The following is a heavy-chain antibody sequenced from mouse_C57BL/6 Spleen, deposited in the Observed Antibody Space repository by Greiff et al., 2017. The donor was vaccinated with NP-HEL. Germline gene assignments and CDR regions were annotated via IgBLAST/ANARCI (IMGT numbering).Heavy chain of an antibody. CDR2: IYPGDGDT. D-gene: IGHD1-1*01. J-gene: IGHJ2*01. CDR3: ARGEITTDY. V-gene: IGHV1-82*01. CDR1: GYAFSSSW. Sequence: QVQLQQSGPELVKPGASVKISCKASGYAFSSSWMNWVKQRPGKGLEWIGRIYPGDGDTNYNGKFKGKATLTADKSTSTAYMQLSSLTSEDSAVYFCARGEITTDYWGKGTTLTVSS.